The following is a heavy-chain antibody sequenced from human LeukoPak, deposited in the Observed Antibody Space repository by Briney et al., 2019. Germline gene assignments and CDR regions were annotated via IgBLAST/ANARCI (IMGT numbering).Heavy chain of an antibody. Sequence: GGSLRLSCAASGFTFSNYWMHWVRQAPGKGLVWVSRVNSDGRSISYADPVKGRFTISRDNAKNTLYLHMNGLRVEDAAVYYCARAPTVLVGYCSSSSCQADYWGQGTLVTVSS. D-gene: IGHD2-2*01. J-gene: IGHJ4*02. CDR2: VNSDGRSI. CDR1: GFTFSNYW. CDR3: ARAPTVLVGYCSSSSCQADY. V-gene: IGHV3-74*01.